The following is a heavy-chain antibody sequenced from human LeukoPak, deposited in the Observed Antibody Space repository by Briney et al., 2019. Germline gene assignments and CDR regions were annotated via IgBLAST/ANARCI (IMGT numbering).Heavy chain of an antibody. CDR3: ARDSHDYTSS. Sequence: ASVKVSCKASGGTFSSYAISWARQAPGQGLEWMGGIIPIFGTANYAQKFQGRVTITADESTSTAYMELSSLRSEDTAVYYCARDSHDYTSSWGQGTLVTVSS. CDR2: IIPIFGTA. CDR1: GGTFSSYA. V-gene: IGHV1-69*13. D-gene: IGHD2-2*02. J-gene: IGHJ4*02.